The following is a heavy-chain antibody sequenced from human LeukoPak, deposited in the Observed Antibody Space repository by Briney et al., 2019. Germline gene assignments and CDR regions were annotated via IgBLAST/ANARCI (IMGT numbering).Heavy chain of an antibody. V-gene: IGHV1-2*02. J-gene: IGHJ4*02. Sequence: GASVRVSCTASGYTFSDHYMHWVRQAPGQGLEWMGWINPYSGGTNYAEKFQGRVTMTRDTSITTAYMELSSLRSDDTAMYYCATLRRSGWYIGDWGQGTLVTVSS. D-gene: IGHD6-19*01. CDR3: ATLRRSGWYIGD. CDR2: INPYSGGT. CDR1: GYTFSDHY.